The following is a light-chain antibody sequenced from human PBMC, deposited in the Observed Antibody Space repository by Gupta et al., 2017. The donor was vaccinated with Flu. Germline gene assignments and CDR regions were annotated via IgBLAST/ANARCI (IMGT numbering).Light chain of an antibody. J-gene: IGKJ4*01. CDR1: HIISNS. CDR2: AAS. Sequence: RFSMSCRSSHIISNSVPWYQQKPRKAPKLLIYAASTLQTGVPSRFIGSGSGTDFTLTISSLQAEDVATYYCLQTYASSPRTFGGGTKVEIK. V-gene: IGKV1-39*01. CDR3: LQTYASSPRT.